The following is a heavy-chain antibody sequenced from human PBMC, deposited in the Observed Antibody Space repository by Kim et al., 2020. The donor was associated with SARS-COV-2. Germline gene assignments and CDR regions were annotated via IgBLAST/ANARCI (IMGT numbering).Heavy chain of an antibody. J-gene: IGHJ4*02. D-gene: IGHD3-10*01. CDR2: ISYSGST. CDR1: GGSISSSSYY. Sequence: SETLSLTCSVSGGSISSSSYYWGWIRQPPGEGLEWIGSISYSGSTYYNVSLKSRLTISLDTSKNHFSLRLSSATAADTAVYYCASLYGSGSYADYWGQGTPVTVSS. V-gene: IGHV4-39*02. CDR3: ASLYGSGSYADY.